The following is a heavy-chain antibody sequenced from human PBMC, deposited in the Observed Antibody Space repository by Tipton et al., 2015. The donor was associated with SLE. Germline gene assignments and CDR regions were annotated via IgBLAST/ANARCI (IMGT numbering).Heavy chain of an antibody. D-gene: IGHD6-19*01. J-gene: IGHJ4*02. CDR3: ASGGYSSGWYAND. V-gene: IGHV3-53*01. CDR2: IYSGGST. CDR1: GFTVSSNY. Sequence: SPRLSCAASGFTVSSNYMSWVRQAPGKGLEWVSVIYSGGSTYYADSVKGRFTISRDNSKNTLYLQMNSLRAEDTAVYYCASGGYSSGWYANDWGQGTLVTVSS.